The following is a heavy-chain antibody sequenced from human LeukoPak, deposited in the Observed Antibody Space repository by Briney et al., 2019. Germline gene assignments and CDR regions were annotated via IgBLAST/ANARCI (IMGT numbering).Heavy chain of an antibody. J-gene: IGHJ4*02. Sequence: SETLSLTCTVSGGSISSGDYYWSWIRQPPGKGLEWIGYIYYSESTYYNPSLKSRVTISVDTSKNQFSLKLSSVTAADTAVYYCARVAYDFWSGSQTVDYWGQGTLVTVSS. CDR1: GGSISSGDYY. CDR2: IYYSEST. CDR3: ARVAYDFWSGSQTVDY. D-gene: IGHD3-3*01. V-gene: IGHV4-30-4*08.